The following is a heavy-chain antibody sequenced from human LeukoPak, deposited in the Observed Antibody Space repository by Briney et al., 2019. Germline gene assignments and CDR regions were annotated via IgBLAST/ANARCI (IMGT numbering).Heavy chain of an antibody. D-gene: IGHD3-10*01. V-gene: IGHV4-34*01. CDR1: GGSFSGYY. Sequence: SESLSLTCAVYGGSFSGYYWSWIRQPPGKGLEWIGEINHSGSTKYNPSLKSRVTISVDTSKNQFSLKLSSVTAADTAVYYCASVSGSYYRPPRDYWGQGTLVTVSS. CDR3: ASVSGSYYRPPRDY. J-gene: IGHJ4*02. CDR2: INHSGST.